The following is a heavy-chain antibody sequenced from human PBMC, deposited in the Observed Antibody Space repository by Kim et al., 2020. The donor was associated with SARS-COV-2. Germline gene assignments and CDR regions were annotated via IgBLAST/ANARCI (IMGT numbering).Heavy chain of an antibody. V-gene: IGHV4-59*01. CDR3: ARGNYGGNSF. D-gene: IGHD2-21*02. Sequence: SETLSLTCTVSGGSISSYYWSWIRQPPGKGLEWIGYIYYSGSTNYNPSLKSRVTISVDTSKNQFSLKLSSVTAADTAVYYCARGNYGGNSFWGQGTLVTV. CDR1: GGSISSYY. J-gene: IGHJ4*02. CDR2: IYYSGST.